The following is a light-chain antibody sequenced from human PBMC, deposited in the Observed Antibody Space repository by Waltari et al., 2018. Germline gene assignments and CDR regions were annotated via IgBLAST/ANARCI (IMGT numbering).Light chain of an antibody. Sequence: EVVMTQSPAALSVSPGERVTFPCKASQNIDNNLPWYQHKPGQSPRLLIYGASTRATGVPARFSGSGSGTEFTLTISSLQSEDCAVFYCQQYNRWPPLTFGGGTKVEIK. CDR1: QNIDNN. CDR2: GAS. V-gene: IGKV3-15*01. CDR3: QQYNRWPPLT. J-gene: IGKJ4*01.